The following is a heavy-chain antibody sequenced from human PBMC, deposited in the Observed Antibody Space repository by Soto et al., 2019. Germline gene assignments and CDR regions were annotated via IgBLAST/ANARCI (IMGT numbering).Heavy chain of an antibody. V-gene: IGHV3-9*01. CDR2: ISWNSNTI. CDR1: GFTFDTYA. Sequence: GGSMRLSCAAFGFTFDTYAMHWVRQAPGKGLEWVSGISWNSNTIAYADSVKGRFTISRDNAKNSLYLQINSLRAEDTAFYYCAKDTGPNWGQGTVVTVSS. J-gene: IGHJ4*02. CDR3: AKDTGPN.